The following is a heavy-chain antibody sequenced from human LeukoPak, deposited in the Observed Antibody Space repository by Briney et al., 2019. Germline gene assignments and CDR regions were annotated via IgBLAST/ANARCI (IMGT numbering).Heavy chain of an antibody. CDR1: GGSISSGSYY. V-gene: IGHV4-61*01. D-gene: IGHD3-3*01. J-gene: IGHJ6*03. Sequence: TSETLSLTCTVSGGSISSGSYYWSWIRQPPGKGLEWIGYIYYSGSTNYNPSLKSRVTISVDTSKNQFSLKLSSVTAADTAVYYCARVDYDLWSGYSHYYYYMDVWGKGTTVTVSS. CDR2: IYYSGST. CDR3: ARVDYDLWSGYSHYYYYMDV.